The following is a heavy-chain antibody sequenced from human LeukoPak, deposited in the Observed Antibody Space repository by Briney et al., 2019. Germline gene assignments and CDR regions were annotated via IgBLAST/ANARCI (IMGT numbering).Heavy chain of an antibody. CDR3: ARDHGLAKDY. J-gene: IGHJ4*02. V-gene: IGHV1-2*02. CDR1: GYTFTGYY. D-gene: IGHD3/OR15-3a*01. Sequence: ASVKVSCKASGYTFTGYYMHCVRQAPGQGLGWMGGINPNSGDTNYAQKFEGRVTMTRDTSISTAYMELSRLRSDDTAVYYCARDHGLAKDYWGQGTLVTVSS. CDR2: INPNSGDT.